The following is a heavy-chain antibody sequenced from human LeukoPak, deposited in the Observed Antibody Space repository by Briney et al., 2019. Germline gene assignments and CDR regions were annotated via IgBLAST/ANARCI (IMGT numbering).Heavy chain of an antibody. V-gene: IGHV3-74*01. CDR1: GFTFSRYW. J-gene: IGHJ4*02. Sequence: GGSLRLSCAVSGFTFSRYWMHWVRQAPGKGLVWVSRINTDGTSTNYADSVKGRFTISRDNAKNTLYLQMNRLRDEDTAVYYCVKDRTREGNRLFEHWGQGTLVTVSS. D-gene: IGHD1-1*01. CDR2: INTDGTST. CDR3: VKDRTREGNRLFEH.